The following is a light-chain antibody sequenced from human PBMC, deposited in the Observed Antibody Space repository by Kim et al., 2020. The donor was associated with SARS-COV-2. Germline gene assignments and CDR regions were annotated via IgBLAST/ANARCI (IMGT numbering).Light chain of an antibody. V-gene: IGKV3-20*01. J-gene: IGKJ5*01. CDR3: QQYGTLIT. CDR1: QSVSSS. CDR2: GAS. Sequence: EIVLTQSPGTLSLSPWERGTLSCRASQSVSSSLAWYQQKPGQTLRLLLYGASSRAAGVPDRFSGSGSGTDFTLTISRLEPEDFAVYYCQQYGTLITFGQGTRLEIK.